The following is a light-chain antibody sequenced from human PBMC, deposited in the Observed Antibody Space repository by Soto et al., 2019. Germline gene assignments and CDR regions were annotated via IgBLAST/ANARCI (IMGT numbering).Light chain of an antibody. J-gene: IGLJ2*01. V-gene: IGLV2-14*01. CDR3: SSYTSSFTLL. Sequence: QSALTQPASVSGSPGQSITISCTGSSSDVGTYNYVSWYQQEPGKAPKLMIYEVSNRPSGVSKRFSGSKSGNTASLTISGFQAEDEGDYYCSSYTSSFTLLFGGGTKLTVL. CDR1: SSDVGTYNY. CDR2: EVS.